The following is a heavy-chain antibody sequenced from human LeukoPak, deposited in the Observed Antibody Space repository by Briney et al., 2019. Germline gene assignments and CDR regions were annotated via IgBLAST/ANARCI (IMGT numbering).Heavy chain of an antibody. V-gene: IGHV4-34*01. J-gene: IGHJ6*02. CDR3: ASRSGEFRRARVPYYYGMDV. D-gene: IGHD2-21*01. CDR1: GGSFSGYY. Sequence: SETLSLTCAVYGGSFSGYYWSWIRQPPGQGLEWIGEINHSGSTNYNPSLKSRVTISVDTSKNQFSLKLSSVTAADTAVYYCASRSGEFRRARVPYYYGMDVWGQGTTVTVSS. CDR2: INHSGST.